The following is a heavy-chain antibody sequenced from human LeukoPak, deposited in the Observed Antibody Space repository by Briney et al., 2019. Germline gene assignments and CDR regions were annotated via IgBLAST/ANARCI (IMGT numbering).Heavy chain of an antibody. V-gene: IGHV4-34*01. Sequence: SETLSLTCAVYGGSFSGYYWSWIRQPPGKGLEWIGEINHSGSTNYNPSLKSRVTISVDTSKNQFSLKLSSVTAADTAVYYCARVLRYYYYMDVWGKGTTVTVSS. J-gene: IGHJ6*03. CDR1: GGSFSGYY. CDR3: ARVLRYYYYMDV. CDR2: INHSGST.